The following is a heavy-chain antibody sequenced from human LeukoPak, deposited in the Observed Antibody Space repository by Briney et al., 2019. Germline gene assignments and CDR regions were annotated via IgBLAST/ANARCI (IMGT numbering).Heavy chain of an antibody. J-gene: IGHJ4*02. D-gene: IGHD6-13*01. CDR3: AGPSSSWYVY. V-gene: IGHV3-53*04. CDR1: GFTVSSNY. CDR2: IYSGGST. Sequence: GGSLRLSCAASGFTVSSNYMSWVRQAPGKGLEWVSVIYSGGSTYYADSVKGRFTISRHNSKNTLYLQMNSLRAEDTAVCYCAGPSSSWYVYWGQGTLVTVSS.